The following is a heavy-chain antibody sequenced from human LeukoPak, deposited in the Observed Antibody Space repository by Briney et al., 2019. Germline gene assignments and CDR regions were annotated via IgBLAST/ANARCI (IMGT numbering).Heavy chain of an antibody. Sequence: PSETLSLTCTVSGGSISSYYWSWIRQPAGKGLEWIGRIYISGSTNQNPSLKSRVTMSVDTSRNQGSLTMTSVTAADTAVYYCARTSSSWSPYDYWGQGTLITVSS. J-gene: IGHJ4*02. D-gene: IGHD6-13*01. CDR2: IYISGST. CDR1: GGSISSYY. CDR3: ARTSSSWSPYDY. V-gene: IGHV4-4*07.